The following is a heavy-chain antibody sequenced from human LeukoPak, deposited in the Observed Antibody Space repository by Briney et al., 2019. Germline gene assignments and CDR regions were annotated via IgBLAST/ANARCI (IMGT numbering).Heavy chain of an antibody. D-gene: IGHD2-15*01. V-gene: IGHV1-18*04. Sequence: GASVKVSCKASGYTFTSYGISWVRQAPGQGLEWMGWISAYNGNTNYAQKLQGRVTMTTDTSTSTAYMELRSLRSDDTAVYYCARALRLYCSGGSCPLGYWGHGTLVTVSS. CDR1: GYTFTSYG. J-gene: IGHJ4*01. CDR3: ARALRLYCSGGSCPLGY. CDR2: ISAYNGNT.